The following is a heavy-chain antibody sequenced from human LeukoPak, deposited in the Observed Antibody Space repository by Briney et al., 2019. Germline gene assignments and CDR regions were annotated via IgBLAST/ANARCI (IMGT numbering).Heavy chain of an antibody. CDR3: ARGTYYCSGGSCYSVFDY. CDR1: GYTFTGYD. D-gene: IGHD2-15*01. CDR2: MNPNSGNT. J-gene: IGHJ4*02. V-gene: IGHV1-8*03. Sequence: ASVKVSCKASGYTFTGYDINWVRQATGQGLEWMGWMNPNSGNTGYAQKFQGRVTITRNTSISTAYMELSSLRSEDTAVYYCARGTYYCSGGSCYSVFDYWGQGTLVTVSS.